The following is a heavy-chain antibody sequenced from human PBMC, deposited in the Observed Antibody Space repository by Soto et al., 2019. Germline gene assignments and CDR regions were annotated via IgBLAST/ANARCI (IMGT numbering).Heavy chain of an antibody. J-gene: IGHJ4*02. CDR2: ISSSSSYT. D-gene: IGHD6-19*01. Sequence: QVQLVESGGGLVKPGGSLRLSCAASGFTFSDYYMSWIRQAPGKGLEWVSYISSSSSYTNYADSVKGRFTISRDNAKNSLYLQMNSLRAEDTAVYYCARHAGEQWLELPYYFDYWGQGTLVTVSS. CDR1: GFTFSDYY. CDR3: ARHAGEQWLELPYYFDY. V-gene: IGHV3-11*06.